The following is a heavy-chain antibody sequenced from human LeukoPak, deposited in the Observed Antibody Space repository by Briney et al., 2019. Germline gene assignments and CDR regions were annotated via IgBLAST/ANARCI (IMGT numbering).Heavy chain of an antibody. V-gene: IGHV1-18*01. D-gene: IGHD2-2*01. CDR2: ISAYNGNT. J-gene: IGHJ6*03. Sequence: ASVKVSCKASGYTFTSYGISWVRQAPGQGLEWMGWISAYNGNTNYAQKLQGRVTMTTDTSTSTAYMELRSLRSDDTAVYYCARVPAALYYYYYIDVWGKGTTVTVSS. CDR3: ARVPAALYYYYYIDV. CDR1: GYTFTSYG.